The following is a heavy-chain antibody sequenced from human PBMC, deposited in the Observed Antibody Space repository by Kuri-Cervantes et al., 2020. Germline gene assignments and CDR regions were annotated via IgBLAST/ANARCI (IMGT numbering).Heavy chain of an antibody. V-gene: IGHV3-21*01. CDR1: GFTFSSYA. CDR3: ARELKGYDRWRVYYYYGMDV. Sequence: GGSLRLSCAASGFTFSSYAMTWVRQAPGKGLEWVSSISSSSSYIYYADSVKGRFTISRDNAKNSLYLQMNSLRAEDTAVYYCARELKGYDRWRVYYYYGMDVWGQGTTVTVSS. D-gene: IGHD5-12*01. CDR2: ISSSSSYI. J-gene: IGHJ6*02.